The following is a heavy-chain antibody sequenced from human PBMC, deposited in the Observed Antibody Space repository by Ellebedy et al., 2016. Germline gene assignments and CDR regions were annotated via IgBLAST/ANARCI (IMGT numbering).Heavy chain of an antibody. CDR2: IYYSGST. V-gene: IGHV4-59*01. CDR1: GGSISSYY. Sequence: SETLSLTCTVSGGSISSYYWSWIRQPPGKGLEWIGYIYYSGSTNYNPSLKSRVTISVDTSKNQFSLKLSSVTAADTAVYYCARTHRKYYDSSHDAFDIWGQGTMVTVSS. D-gene: IGHD3-22*01. CDR3: ARTHRKYYDSSHDAFDI. J-gene: IGHJ3*02.